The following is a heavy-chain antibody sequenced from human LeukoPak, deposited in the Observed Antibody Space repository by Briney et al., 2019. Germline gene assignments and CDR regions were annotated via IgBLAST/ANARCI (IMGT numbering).Heavy chain of an antibody. CDR3: ARASDHDWGSYRWDAFDI. CDR1: TFTFSSYT. J-gene: IGHJ3*02. CDR2: ISSSGSYI. V-gene: IGHV3-21*01. Sequence: PGGSLRLSCAASTFTFSSYTMNWVRQAPGTGLEWVSSISSSGSYIYYADSLKGRFTVSRDNARKSLYLQMNSLRAEDTAVYYGARASDHDWGSYRWDAFDIWGQGTMVTVSS. D-gene: IGHD3-16*02.